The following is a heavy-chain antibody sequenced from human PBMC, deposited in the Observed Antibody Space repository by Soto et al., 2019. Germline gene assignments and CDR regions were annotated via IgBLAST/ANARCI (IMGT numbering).Heavy chain of an antibody. J-gene: IGHJ4*02. CDR1: GFTFSSYA. CDR2: ISGSGGST. Sequence: EVQLLESGGGLVQPGGSLRLSCAASGFTFSSYAMSWVRQAPGKGLEWVSAISGSGGSTYYADSVKGRFTISRDNSKNILYLQMNSLRAEDTAVYYCVLYFDWLSGGFDYWGQGTLVTVSS. V-gene: IGHV3-23*01. CDR3: VLYFDWLSGGFDY. D-gene: IGHD3-9*01.